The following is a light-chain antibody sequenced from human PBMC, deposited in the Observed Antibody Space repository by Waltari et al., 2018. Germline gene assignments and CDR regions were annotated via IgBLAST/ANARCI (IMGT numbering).Light chain of an antibody. CDR1: QTLVHSDGNTY. CDR2: KVA. Sequence: DVVLTQSPLSLPVTLGQPASISCKSSQTLVHSDGNTYLAWFHQRPGQSPRRLIYKVANRESGVPDRFSASGSGTDFTRKISRVEAEDVGVYYCMQGTHWPLTFGGGTKVEMK. V-gene: IGKV2-30*02. J-gene: IGKJ4*01. CDR3: MQGTHWPLT.